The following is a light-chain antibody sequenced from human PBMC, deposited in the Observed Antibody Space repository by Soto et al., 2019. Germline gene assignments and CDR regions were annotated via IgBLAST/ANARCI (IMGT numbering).Light chain of an antibody. CDR3: QKYNSAPHT. CDR2: AAS. CDR1: QDISNY. J-gene: IGKJ4*01. V-gene: IGKV1-27*01. Sequence: DIRLTQSPSSLSASVGDRVPITCRPSQDISNYLAWYQQKPGKVPKLLIYAASTLQSGVPSRFSGGGSGTDFSLTISSLQPEDVATYYCQKYNSAPHTFGGGTKVEIQ.